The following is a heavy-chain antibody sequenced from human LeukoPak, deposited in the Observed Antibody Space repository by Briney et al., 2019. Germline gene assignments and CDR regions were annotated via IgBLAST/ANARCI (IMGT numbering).Heavy chain of an antibody. J-gene: IGHJ6*03. CDR1: GFTFSSYA. CDR3: AKGSVRYYYYMDV. D-gene: IGHD3-10*01. CDR2: ISGSGGGRT. Sequence: PGGSLRLSCAASGFTFSSYAMSWVRQAPGKGLEWVSAISGSGGGRTYYTDSLKGRFTISRDNSKNTVYLQMNDLRAEDTAIYYCAKGSVRYYYYMDVWGKGTTVTISS. V-gene: IGHV3-23*01.